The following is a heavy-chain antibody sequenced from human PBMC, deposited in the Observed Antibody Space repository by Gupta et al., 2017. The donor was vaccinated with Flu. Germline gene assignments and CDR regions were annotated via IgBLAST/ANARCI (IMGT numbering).Heavy chain of an antibody. D-gene: IGHD2-15*01. CDR2: IYAGGTT. CDR1: STNY. V-gene: IGHV3-53*01. Sequence: STNYVSWVRQAPGKGLEWVSSIYAGGTTYYADYVKGRVNISRDDSKNTLFLKMNSLRAEDTAMYYWARDPPYCSGGSCHDYWGQGTLVTVSS. CDR3: ARDPPYCSGGSCHDY. J-gene: IGHJ4*02.